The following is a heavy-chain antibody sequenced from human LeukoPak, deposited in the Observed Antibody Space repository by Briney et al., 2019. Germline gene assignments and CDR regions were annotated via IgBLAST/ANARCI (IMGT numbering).Heavy chain of an antibody. CDR2: ISNNGGST. Sequence: GGSLRLSCPASGFTFSSYAMHWVRQAPGKGLEYVSAISNNGGSTYYANSVKGRFTISRDNSKNTLYLQMGSLRAEDMAVYYCARDRGIVVVPAAIDYWGQGTLVTVSS. J-gene: IGHJ4*02. CDR1: GFTFSSYA. V-gene: IGHV3-64*01. CDR3: ARDRGIVVVPAAIDY. D-gene: IGHD2-2*01.